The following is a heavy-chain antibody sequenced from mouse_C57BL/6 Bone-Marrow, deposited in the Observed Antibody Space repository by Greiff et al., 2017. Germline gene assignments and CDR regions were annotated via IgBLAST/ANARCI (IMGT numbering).Heavy chain of an antibody. J-gene: IGHJ4*01. CDR2: IHPNSGST. CDR1: GYTFTSYW. V-gene: IGHV1-64*01. D-gene: IGHD1-1*01. Sequence: QVQLKQPGAELVKPGASVKLSCKASGYTFTSYWMHWVKQRPGQGLEWIGMIHPNSGSTNYNEKFKSKATLTVDKSSSTAYMQLSSLTSEDSAVYYCARITTVDYYAMDYWGQGTSVTVSS. CDR3: ARITTVDYYAMDY.